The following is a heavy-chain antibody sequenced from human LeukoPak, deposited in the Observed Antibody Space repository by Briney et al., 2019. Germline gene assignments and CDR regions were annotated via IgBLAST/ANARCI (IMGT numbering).Heavy chain of an antibody. J-gene: IGHJ4*02. V-gene: IGHV3-21*01. CDR1: GFTFSNYH. Sequence: PGGSLRLSCAASGFTFSNYHMNWVRQAPGKGLEWVSSISSSGSYIYYADSVKGRFTVSRDNAKNSLYLQMNSLRADDTAVYYCARLDSGGYYFDSGWGQGTLVTVSS. CDR3: ARLDSGGYYFDSG. CDR2: ISSSGSYI. D-gene: IGHD3-22*01.